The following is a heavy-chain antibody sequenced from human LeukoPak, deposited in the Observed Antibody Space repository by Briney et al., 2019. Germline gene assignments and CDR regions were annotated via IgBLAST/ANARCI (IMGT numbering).Heavy chain of an antibody. V-gene: IGHV3-23*01. CDR3: AKVSWGYCRGGTCYYYYGLDV. D-gene: IGHD2-15*01. CDR2: VFGNGIT. CDR1: GFTFSTYA. J-gene: IGHJ6*02. Sequence: PGGSLRLSCAASGFTFSTYAMSWVRQAPGKGLEWVSSVFGNGITYYADSVKGRFTISRDNSKNTLYLQTNSLRAEDTAVYYCAKVSWGYCRGGTCYYYYGLDVWGQGTTVTVSS.